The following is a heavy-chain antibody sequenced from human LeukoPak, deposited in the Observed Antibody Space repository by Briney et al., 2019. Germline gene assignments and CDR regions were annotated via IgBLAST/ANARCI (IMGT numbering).Heavy chain of an antibody. CDR1: GFTFDEYG. CDR3: ARAGSIAARPDY. V-gene: IGHV3-20*04. CDR2: INCNGGST. D-gene: IGHD6-6*01. Sequence: GGSLRLSCAASGFTFDEYGMSWVRQAPGKGLEWVSAINCNGGSTGYADSVKGRFTISRDNAKNSLYLQMNSLRAEDTALYYCARAGSIAARPDYWGQGTVVTVSS. J-gene: IGHJ4*02.